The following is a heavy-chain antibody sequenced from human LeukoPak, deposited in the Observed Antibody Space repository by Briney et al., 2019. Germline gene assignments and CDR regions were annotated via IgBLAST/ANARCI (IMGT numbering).Heavy chain of an antibody. Sequence: GGSLRLSCAASGFTFSSYWMSWVRQAPGKGLEWVANIKQDGSEKYYVDSVKGRFTISRDNAKNPLYLQMNGLRAEDTAVYYCARHMTEWLLLPELDYWGQGTLVTVSS. J-gene: IGHJ4*02. V-gene: IGHV3-7*01. CDR1: GFTFSSYW. CDR2: IKQDGSEK. D-gene: IGHD3-22*01. CDR3: ARHMTEWLLLPELDY.